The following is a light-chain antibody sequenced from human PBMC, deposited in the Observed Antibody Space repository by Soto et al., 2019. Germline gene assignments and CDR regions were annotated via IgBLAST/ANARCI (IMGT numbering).Light chain of an antibody. Sequence: RPAWVSWSPGRSITISCTGTSGVVGSFSLVSWYQQHPGKAPKVMISEGHRRPSGVPDRFSGSTSVNSASLTISGLQADDEADYYCCLYIGATTDVFGTGPKVTVL. CDR1: SGVVGSFSL. CDR3: CLYIGATTDV. CDR2: EGH. V-gene: IGLV2-23*01. J-gene: IGLJ1*01.